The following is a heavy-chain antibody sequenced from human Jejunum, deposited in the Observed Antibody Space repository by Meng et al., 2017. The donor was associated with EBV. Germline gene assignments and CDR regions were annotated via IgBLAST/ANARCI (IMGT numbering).Heavy chain of an antibody. Sequence: DPAGGWIQRGGSLCFSLQASASTVSSTFVSWVRQPPGQGLELVSVIHRGGGKSYADSVKGRFTISRDNSKNTLYLQMNSLRAEDTAVYYCARDHLEGGSGQYVDYWGQGTLVTVSS. CDR2: IHRGGGK. CDR3: ARDHLEGGSGQYVDY. D-gene: IGHD3-10*01. J-gene: IGHJ4*02. V-gene: IGHV3-53*01. CDR1: ASTVSSTF.